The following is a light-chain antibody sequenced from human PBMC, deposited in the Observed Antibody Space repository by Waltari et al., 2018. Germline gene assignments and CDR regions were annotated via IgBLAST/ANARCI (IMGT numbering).Light chain of an antibody. CDR2: GAS. Sequence: VMTQSPATLSLSPGERATLSCTASKNVTDNVAWYQQRPGQAPRVLILGASTRATDTATRVRGSGSGTEFSLTISSLKSEDFAIYYCYHHATSYWTLGQGTRVEI. CDR1: KNVTDN. J-gene: IGKJ1*01. V-gene: IGKV3-15*01. CDR3: YHHATSYWT.